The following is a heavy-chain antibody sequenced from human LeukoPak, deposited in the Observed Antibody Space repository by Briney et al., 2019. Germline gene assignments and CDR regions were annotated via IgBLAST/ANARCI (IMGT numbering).Heavy chain of an antibody. J-gene: IGHJ4*01. CDR1: GFTFRNYW. CDR3: ARIWYFGDNNWRYFDK. CDR2: IDPDGSKK. Sequence: GGSLRLSCTASGFTFRNYWIGWVRQTPGKGLEWVANIDPDGSKKQYGDSVKGRYTTSRDNAKNSLDLQMSSLRAEDTAIYYCARIWYFGDNNWRYFDKCGHGTLVTVSS. D-gene: IGHD3-10*01. V-gene: IGHV3-7*01.